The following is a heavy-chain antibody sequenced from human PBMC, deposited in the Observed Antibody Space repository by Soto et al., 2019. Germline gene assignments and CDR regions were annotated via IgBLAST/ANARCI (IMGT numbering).Heavy chain of an antibody. Sequence: ASVKVSCKASGYTFTSCAMHWVRQAPGQRLEWMGWINAGNGNTKYSQKFQGRVTITRDTSASTAYMELSSLRSEDTAVYYCARVVGRVPAAPIDYWGQGTLVTVSS. CDR3: ARVVGRVPAAPIDY. V-gene: IGHV1-3*01. D-gene: IGHD2-2*01. CDR2: INAGNGNT. J-gene: IGHJ4*02. CDR1: GYTFTSCA.